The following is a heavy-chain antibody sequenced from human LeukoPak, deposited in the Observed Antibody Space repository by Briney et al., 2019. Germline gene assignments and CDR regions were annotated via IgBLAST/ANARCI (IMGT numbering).Heavy chain of an antibody. CDR3: ATRPVLPVASWSAFDI. V-gene: IGHV4-39*01. CDR2: IYYSGST. J-gene: IGHJ3*02. Sequence: SEALSLTCTVSGGSISSSVNYWGWIRQPPGKGLEWIGSIYYSGSTNYNPSLKSRVTISVDTSKNQFSLKLSSLTAADTAVYYCATRPVLPVASWSAFDIWGQGTMVTVSS. D-gene: IGHD2-2*01. CDR1: GGSISSSVNY.